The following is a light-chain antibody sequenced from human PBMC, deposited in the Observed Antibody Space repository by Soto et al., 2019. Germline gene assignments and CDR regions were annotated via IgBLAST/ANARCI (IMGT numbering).Light chain of an antibody. J-gene: IGLJ2*01. Sequence: YELTQPPSVSVAPGQTARSTCGGNNIGSKSVHWYQQKPGQAPVLVVYDDSDRPSGIPERFSGSNSGNTATLTISRVEAGDEADYYCQVWDSSSDVVFGGGTKVTVL. V-gene: IGLV3-21*02. CDR2: DDS. CDR3: QVWDSSSDVV. CDR1: NIGSKS.